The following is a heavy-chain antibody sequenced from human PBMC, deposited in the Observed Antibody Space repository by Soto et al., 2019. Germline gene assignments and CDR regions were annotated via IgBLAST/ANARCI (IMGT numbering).Heavy chain of an antibody. CDR2: IDPSDSYT. Sequence: GESLKISCKGSGYSFTSCWISWVRQMPGKGLEWMGRIDPSDSYTNYSPSFQGHVTISADKSISTAYLQWSSLKASDTAMYYCASPHCSGGSCYYYGMDVWGQGTTVTVSS. D-gene: IGHD2-15*01. V-gene: IGHV5-10-1*01. J-gene: IGHJ6*02. CDR3: ASPHCSGGSCYYYGMDV. CDR1: GYSFTSCW.